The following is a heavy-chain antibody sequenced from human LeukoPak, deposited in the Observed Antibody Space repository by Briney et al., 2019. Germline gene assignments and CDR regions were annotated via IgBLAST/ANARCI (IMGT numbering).Heavy chain of an antibody. CDR1: GFTFSNYG. CDR2: IRYDGNNK. Sequence: GGSLRLSCAASGFTFSNYGMHWVRQAPGKGLEWVTFIRYDGNNKYYADSVKGRFTISRDNSKNTLYLQMNSLRAEDTAVYYCAKSGVAFCSSSSCWVDYWGQGTLVTVSS. CDR3: AKSGVAFCSSSSCWVDY. V-gene: IGHV3-30*02. J-gene: IGHJ4*02. D-gene: IGHD2-15*01.